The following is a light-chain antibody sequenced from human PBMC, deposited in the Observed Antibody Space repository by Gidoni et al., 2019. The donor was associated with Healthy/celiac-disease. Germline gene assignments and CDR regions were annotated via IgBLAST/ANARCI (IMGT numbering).Light chain of an antibody. J-gene: IGKJ3*01. CDR2: GAS. Sequence: EIVMTQSPATLSVSPGERATLSCRASQSVSSNLAWYQQKPGQAPRLLIYGASTRATGIPARFSGSGSGTEFTLTISSLQSEDFAVYYCQQYNNWPPRFTFGSXTKVDIK. CDR3: QQYNNWPPRFT. V-gene: IGKV3-15*01. CDR1: QSVSSN.